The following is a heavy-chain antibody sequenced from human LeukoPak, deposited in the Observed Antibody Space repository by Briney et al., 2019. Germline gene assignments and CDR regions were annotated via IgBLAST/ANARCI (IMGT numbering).Heavy chain of an antibody. J-gene: IGHJ5*02. CDR3: ARSSTTIRGWFDP. CDR2: ISAYNGNT. CDR1: GYTFTGYY. V-gene: IGHV1-18*04. Sequence: ASVKVSCKASGYTFTGYYMHWVRQAPGQGLEWMGWISAYNGNTNYAQKLQGRVTMTTDTSTSTAYMELRSLRSDDTAVYYCARSSTTIRGWFDPWGQGTLVTVSS. D-gene: IGHD2-2*01.